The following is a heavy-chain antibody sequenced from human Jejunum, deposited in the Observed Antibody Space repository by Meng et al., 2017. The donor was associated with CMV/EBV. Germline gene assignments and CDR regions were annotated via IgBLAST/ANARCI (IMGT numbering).Heavy chain of an antibody. D-gene: IGHD3-16*01. CDR1: GASISGYY. J-gene: IGHJ4*02. Sequence: CSVSGASISGYYWHWIRQTPGKGLEGIGCVDYSGTTKYNPSLKGRVTISVDTSKSQFSLELRSVIATDTAVFYCARGWGTTSPWDYWGQGTLVTVSS. V-gene: IGHV4-59*01. CDR2: VDYSGTT. CDR3: ARGWGTTSPWDY.